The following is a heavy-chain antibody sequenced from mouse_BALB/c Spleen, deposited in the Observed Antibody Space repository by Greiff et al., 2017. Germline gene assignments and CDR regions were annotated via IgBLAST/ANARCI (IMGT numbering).Heavy chain of an antibody. CDR1: GFTFSNYW. J-gene: IGHJ2*01. CDR3: TRATGTDY. Sequence: GGSMKLSCVASGFTFSNYWMNWVRQSPEKGLEWAAEIRLKSNNYATHYAESVKGGFTISRYDSKSSVYLQMNNLRAEDTGIYNCTRATGTDYWGQGTTLTGSS. CDR2: IRLKSNNYAT. D-gene: IGHD3-3*01. V-gene: IGHV6-6*02.